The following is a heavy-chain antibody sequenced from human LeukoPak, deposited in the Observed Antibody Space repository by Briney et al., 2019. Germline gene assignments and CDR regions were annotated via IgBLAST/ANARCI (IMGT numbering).Heavy chain of an antibody. CDR2: INPNSGGT. CDR1: GYTFTGYY. CDR3: ARDSDLCSSTSCYTRWFDP. V-gene: IGHV1-2*02. Sequence: ASVKVSCKASGYTFTGYYMHWVRQAPGQGLEWMGWINPNSGGTNYAQKFQGRVTMTRDTSISTAYMELSRLRSDDTAVYYCARDSDLCSSTSCYTRWFDPWGQGTLVTASS. J-gene: IGHJ5*02. D-gene: IGHD2-2*02.